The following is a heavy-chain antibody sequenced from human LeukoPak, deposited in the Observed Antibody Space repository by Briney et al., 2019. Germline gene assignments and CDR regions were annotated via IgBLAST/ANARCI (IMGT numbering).Heavy chain of an antibody. CDR1: GGTFSNYA. Sequence: ASVKVSCKASGGTFSNYAISWVRQAPGQGLEWMGWISAYNGNTNYAQKLQGRVTMTTDTSTSTAYMELRSLRSDDTAVYYCARGSQPYYYGSGSYGFFDYWGQGTLVTVSS. V-gene: IGHV1-18*01. CDR3: ARGSQPYYYGSGSYGFFDY. J-gene: IGHJ4*02. CDR2: ISAYNGNT. D-gene: IGHD3-10*01.